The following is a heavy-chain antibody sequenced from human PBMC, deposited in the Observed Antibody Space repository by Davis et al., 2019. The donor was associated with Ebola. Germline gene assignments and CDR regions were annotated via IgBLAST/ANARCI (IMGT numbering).Heavy chain of an antibody. Sequence: PSETLSLTCTVSGGSISSGGYYRSWIRQHPGKGLEWIGYIYYSGSTYYNPSLKSRVTISVDTSKNQFSLKLSSVTAADTAVYYCARGAPTSVVPAAMSLPRRAFDIWGQGTMVTVSS. CDR3: ARGAPTSVVPAAMSLPRRAFDI. CDR1: GGSISSGGYY. D-gene: IGHD2-2*01. J-gene: IGHJ3*02. V-gene: IGHV4-31*03. CDR2: IYYSGST.